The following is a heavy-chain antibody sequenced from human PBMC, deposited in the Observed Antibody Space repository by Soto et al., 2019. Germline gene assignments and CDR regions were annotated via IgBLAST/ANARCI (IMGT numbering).Heavy chain of an antibody. D-gene: IGHD6-6*01. J-gene: IGHJ4*02. Sequence: EVQLVESGGALVKPGGSLRLSCVSSGFTFSSAWMSWVRQAPGKGLEWVARVKSSSDGGAIHYAAPVKGRFTISRDDAGGMLYLQMNGLKNEASAVYYCTDVARWGQGTSVTVSS. CDR1: GFTFSSAW. CDR3: TDVAR. CDR2: VKSSSDGGAI. V-gene: IGHV3-15*02.